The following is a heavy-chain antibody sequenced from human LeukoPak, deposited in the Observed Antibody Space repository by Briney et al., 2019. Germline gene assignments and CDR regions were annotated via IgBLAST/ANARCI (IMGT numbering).Heavy chain of an antibody. V-gene: IGHV1-46*01. CDR3: ARGHRIAARPGWFDP. CDR2: INPSGGST. Sequence: ASVKVSCKASGYTFTSYYMHWVRQAPGQGLEWMGIINPSGGSTSYAQKFQGRVTMTRDTSTSTVYMELSSLRSEDTAVYYCARGHRIAARPGWFDPWGQGTPVTVSS. CDR1: GYTFTSYY. J-gene: IGHJ5*02. D-gene: IGHD6-6*01.